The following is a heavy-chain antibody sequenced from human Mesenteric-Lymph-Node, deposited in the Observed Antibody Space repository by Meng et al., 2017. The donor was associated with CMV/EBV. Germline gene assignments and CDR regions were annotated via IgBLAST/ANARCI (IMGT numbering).Heavy chain of an antibody. CDR2: IRYDGNNN. J-gene: IGHJ3*01. CDR3: ARDLVGGDDVSDYNPHDVFDV. CDR1: GFSFRTYG. D-gene: IGHD3-10*01. Sequence: GESLKISCAASGFSFRTYGMHWVRQAPGKGLEWVTFIRYDGNNNYYTDSVKGRFTISRDTSKNTLYLQMNGLRAEDTAVYYCARDLVGGDDVSDYNPHDVFDVWGQGTMVTVSS. V-gene: IGHV3-30*02.